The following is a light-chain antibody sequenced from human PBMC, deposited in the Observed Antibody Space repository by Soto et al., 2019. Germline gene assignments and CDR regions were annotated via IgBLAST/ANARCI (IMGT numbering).Light chain of an antibody. J-gene: IGKJ5*01. Sequence: EVVLTQSPVTLSLSPGERATLSCRASQSFRGLLAWYQQKPGQAPRLLIYDAYNRATGIPPRFSGSGSGTDFTLTISSLEPEDFAVYYCQQRSKWPPEVTFGQGTRLEIK. CDR1: QSFRGL. CDR3: QQRSKWPPEVT. V-gene: IGKV3-11*01. CDR2: DAY.